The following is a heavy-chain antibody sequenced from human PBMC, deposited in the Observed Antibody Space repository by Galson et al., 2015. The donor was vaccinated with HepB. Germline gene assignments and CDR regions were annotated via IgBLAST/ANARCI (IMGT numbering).Heavy chain of an antibody. J-gene: IGHJ4*02. CDR1: GYTFTSYA. D-gene: IGHD5-12*01. CDR2: INAGNGKT. V-gene: IGHV1-3*01. CDR3: ARGGEAGYSGYLGFDY. Sequence: SVKVSCKASGYTFTSYAMHWVRQAPGQRLEWMGWINAGNGKTKYSQKFQGRVTITRDTSASTAYMELSSLRSEDTAMYYCARGGEAGYSGYLGFDYWGKGTLVTVSS.